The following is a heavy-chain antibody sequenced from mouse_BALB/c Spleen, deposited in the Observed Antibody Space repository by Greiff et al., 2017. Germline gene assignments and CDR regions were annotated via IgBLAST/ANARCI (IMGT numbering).Heavy chain of an antibody. CDR3: ARLDGYYFAY. CDR2: ISNGGGST. J-gene: IGHJ3*01. D-gene: IGHD2-3*01. CDR1: GFTFSSYT. V-gene: IGHV5-12-2*01. Sequence: EVKLVESGGGLVQPGGSLKLSCAASGFTFSSYTMSWVRQTPEKRLEWVAYISNGGGSTYYPDTVKGRFTISRDNAKNTLYLQMSSLKSEDTAMFYCARLDGYYFAYWGQGTLVTVYA.